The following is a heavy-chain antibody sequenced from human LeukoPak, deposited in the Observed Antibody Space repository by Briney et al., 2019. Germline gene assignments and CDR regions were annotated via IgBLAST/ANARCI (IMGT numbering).Heavy chain of an antibody. Sequence: GRSLRHSCAASGFIFSSYGMHWVRLAPGKGLEWVAVTWYDGSNKYYADAVKGRFTISGDNSKNALYLQMNSLRAEDTAVYFCARDHGDYSGKDYWGQGTLVTVSS. CDR3: ARDHGDYSGKDY. D-gene: IGHD4-17*01. CDR2: TWYDGSNK. V-gene: IGHV3-33*01. J-gene: IGHJ4*02. CDR1: GFIFSSYG.